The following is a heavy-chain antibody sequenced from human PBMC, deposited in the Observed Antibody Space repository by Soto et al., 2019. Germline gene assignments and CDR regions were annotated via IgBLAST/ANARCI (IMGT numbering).Heavy chain of an antibody. CDR3: AKDLYTSGWYNYFDP. CDR2: ISYDGNEK. CDR1: RFTLSNCG. D-gene: IGHD6-19*01. J-gene: IGHJ5*02. Sequence: GGSLRLSCAASRFTLSNCGMHWVRQAPGRGLEWVAMISYDGNEKHYIDSVKGRFTISRDDSKNTLYLQMNSLRPEDTAVYYCAKDLYTSGWYNYFDPWGQGPLVTVSS. V-gene: IGHV3-30*18.